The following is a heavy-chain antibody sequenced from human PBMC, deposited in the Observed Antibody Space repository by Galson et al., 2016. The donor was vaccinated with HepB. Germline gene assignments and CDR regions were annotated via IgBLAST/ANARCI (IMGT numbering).Heavy chain of an antibody. V-gene: IGHV3-74*01. D-gene: IGHD4-23*01. CDR1: GFAFGSHW. Sequence: LRLSCAASGFAFGSHWMHWVRQVPGKGLAWVSRINSDGTISNYADSVKGRFTISRDNAKNTLYLKMNSLRVDDTAIYYCGRDHSVVLTTAYNWFDPGGQGTLVTVSS. CDR2: INSDGTIS. J-gene: IGHJ5*02. CDR3: GRDHSVVLTTAYNWFDP.